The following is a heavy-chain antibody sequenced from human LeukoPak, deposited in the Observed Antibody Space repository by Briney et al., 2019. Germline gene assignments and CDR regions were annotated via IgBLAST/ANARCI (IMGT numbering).Heavy chain of an antibody. CDR3: LLCARERRDSSSGNWLDS. Sequence: SETLSLTCTVSGGSISSYSWNWIRQPPPNGLAGIGRIYGGQTNYNPSLMRRVTKQFDTSNNHLSPNLRSVTAADTAVYYVLLCARERRDSSSGNWLDSWGQGTLVTVSS. CDR1: GGSISSYS. CDR2: IYGGQT. J-gene: IGHJ5*01. V-gene: IGHV4-4*09. D-gene: IGHD2-21*01.